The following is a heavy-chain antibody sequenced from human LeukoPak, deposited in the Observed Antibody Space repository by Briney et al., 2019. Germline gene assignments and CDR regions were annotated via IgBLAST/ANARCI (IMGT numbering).Heavy chain of an antibody. CDR3: ARSPRHDYGGSWYFDL. Sequence: GGSLRLSCAASGFAFSVYEMYWVRQAPGKGLEWVSYISSSGGTRYYADSVKGRFTISRDNAKNSLYLQMNSLRAEDTAVYYCARSPRHDYGGSWYFDLWGRGTLVTVSS. V-gene: IGHV3-48*03. J-gene: IGHJ2*01. CDR2: ISSSGGTR. D-gene: IGHD4-23*01. CDR1: GFAFSVYE.